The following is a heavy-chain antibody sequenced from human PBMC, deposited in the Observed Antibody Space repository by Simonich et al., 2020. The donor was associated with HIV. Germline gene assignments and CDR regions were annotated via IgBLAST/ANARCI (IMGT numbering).Heavy chain of an antibody. CDR1: GYSISSGYY. Sequence: QVQLQESGPGLVKPSETLSLTCAVSGYSISSGYYWGWIRQPPGKGREWIGSIYLSGSTFYNPSLKSRVTISVDTSKNQFSLKMSSLTAADTAVYYCYGDYGEYYFDHWSQGTLVTVSS. CDR2: IYLSGST. D-gene: IGHD4-17*01. CDR3: YGDYGEYYFDH. V-gene: IGHV4-38-2*01. J-gene: IGHJ4*02.